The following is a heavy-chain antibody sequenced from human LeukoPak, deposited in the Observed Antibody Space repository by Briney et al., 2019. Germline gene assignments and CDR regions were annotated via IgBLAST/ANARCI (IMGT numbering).Heavy chain of an antibody. V-gene: IGHV4-59*01. J-gene: IGHJ4*02. CDR1: VGSISRYN. D-gene: IGHD3-10*01. CDR3: ARAILWFENDY. Sequence: SETLSLSCTVPVGSISRYNSSWSSHTLRKGPEWIGYIYYSGSTNYNLSLKSRVTISVDTSKNQYSLNLSSVTAADTAVYYCARAILWFENDYWGQGTLATDSS. CDR2: IYYSGST.